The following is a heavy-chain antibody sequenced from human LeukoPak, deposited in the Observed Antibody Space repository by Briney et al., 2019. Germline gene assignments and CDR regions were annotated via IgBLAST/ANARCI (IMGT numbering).Heavy chain of an antibody. CDR3: AKGSKLVVITRDHYMAV. Sequence: GGSLRLSCAASGFTFSSYSMNWVRQAPGKGLEWVSSISSSSSYIYYADSVEGRFTISRDNSKNTLYLQMNSLRVGDTAVYYCAKGSKLVVITRDHYMAVWGKGPTVTISS. D-gene: IGHD3-22*01. CDR2: ISSSSSYI. CDR1: GFTFSSYS. V-gene: IGHV3-21*01. J-gene: IGHJ6*03.